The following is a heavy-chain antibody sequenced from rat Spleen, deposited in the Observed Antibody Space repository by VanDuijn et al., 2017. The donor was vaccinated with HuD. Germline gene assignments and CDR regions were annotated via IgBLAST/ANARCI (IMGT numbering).Heavy chain of an antibody. CDR2: IHYEGTNT. D-gene: IGHD1-9*01. CDR3: TRHGYTRYYFDY. V-gene: IGHV5-22*01. J-gene: IGHJ2*01. CDR1: GFTFSNYY. Sequence: EVQLVESGGGLVQPGRSMKLSCAASGFTFSNYYMAWVRQAPEKGLEWVASIHYEGTNTYYRDSVKGRFTISRDNAKSTLYLQMNSLRSEDTATYYCTRHGYTRYYFDYWGQGVMVTVSS.